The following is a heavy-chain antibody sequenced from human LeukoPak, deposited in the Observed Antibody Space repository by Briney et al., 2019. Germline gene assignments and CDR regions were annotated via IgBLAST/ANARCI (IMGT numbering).Heavy chain of an antibody. CDR1: GGSVSGSSYY. V-gene: IGHV4-39*01. CDR3: ARHHGIEMATFDY. D-gene: IGHD5-24*01. CDR2: IYHTGSF. J-gene: IGHJ4*02. Sequence: SETRSLTCTVSGGSVSGSSYYWGWIRQPPGKGLEWIGSIYHTGSFYYNPSLQSRVAVSVDTTKNQFSLKLSSVTAADTAVYYCARHHGIEMATFDYWGQGTLVTVSS.